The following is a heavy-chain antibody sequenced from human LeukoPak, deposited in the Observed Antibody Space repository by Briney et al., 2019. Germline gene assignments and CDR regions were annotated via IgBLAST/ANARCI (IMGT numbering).Heavy chain of an antibody. CDR2: IYYSGST. CDR1: GGSISSHY. D-gene: IGHD6-19*01. CDR3: ARVQFSSGWYYEYYFDY. Sequence: SETLSLTCTVSGGSISSHYWSWIRQPPGKELEWVGYIYYSGSTNYNPSLKSRVTISVDTSKKQFSLRLSSVTAADTAVYYCARVQFSSGWYYEYYFDYWGQGTLVTVSS. J-gene: IGHJ4*02. V-gene: IGHV4-59*11.